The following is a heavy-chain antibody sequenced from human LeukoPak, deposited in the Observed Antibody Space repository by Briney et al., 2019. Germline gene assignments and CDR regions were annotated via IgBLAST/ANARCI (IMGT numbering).Heavy chain of an antibody. D-gene: IGHD6-13*01. CDR1: GYTFTSYG. V-gene: IGHV1-18*01. CDR2: ISAYNDNT. Sequence: ASVKVSCKASGYTFTSYGISWVRQAPGQGLEWMGWISAYNDNTNYAQKLQGRVTMTTDTSTSTAYMELRSLRSDDTAVYYCARDQLAEDWFDPWGQGTLVTVSS. CDR3: ARDQLAEDWFDP. J-gene: IGHJ5*02.